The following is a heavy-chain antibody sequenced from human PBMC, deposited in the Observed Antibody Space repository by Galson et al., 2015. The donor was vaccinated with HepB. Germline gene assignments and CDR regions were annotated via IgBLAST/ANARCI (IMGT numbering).Heavy chain of an antibody. J-gene: IGHJ6*02. CDR2: IKSKTDGGTT. CDR3: TTVPGGLYYYYYGMDV. V-gene: IGHV3-15*01. Sequence: SLRLSCAASGFTFSNAWMSWVRQAPGKGLEWVGRIKSKTDGGTTDYAAPVKGRFTISRDDSKNTLYLQMNSLKTEDTAVYYCTTVPGGLYYYYYGMDVWGQGTTVTVSS. CDR1: GFTFSNAW. D-gene: IGHD3-10*01.